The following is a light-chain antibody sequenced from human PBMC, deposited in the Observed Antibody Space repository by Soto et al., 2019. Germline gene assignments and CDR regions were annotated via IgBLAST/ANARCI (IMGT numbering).Light chain of an antibody. J-gene: IGKJ2*01. V-gene: IGKV3D-20*01. CDR1: QSVSFNY. CDR3: QQYGSSPYT. Sequence: EIVLTQSPGTLSLSPGERATLSCGASQSVSFNYLAWYQQKVGLAPRLLIYDATRRATGTPDRFSGSGSGIDFTLTISRLEPEYFAVYVCQQYGSSPYTFGQGTNLEIK. CDR2: DAT.